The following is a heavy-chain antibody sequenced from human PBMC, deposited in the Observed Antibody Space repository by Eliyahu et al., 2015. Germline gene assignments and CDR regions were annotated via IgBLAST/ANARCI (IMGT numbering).Heavy chain of an antibody. CDR3: ARHREQLEIDY. CDR1: GGSISSSXYY. Sequence: QLQLQESGPGLVKPSXTLXLTCXVSGGSISSSXYYWGWIRQPPGKGLEWIGSIYYSGSTYYNPSLKSRVTISVDTSKNQFSLKLSSVTAADTAVYYCARHREQLEIDYWGQGTLVTVSS. D-gene: IGHD6-6*01. V-gene: IGHV4-39*01. J-gene: IGHJ4*02. CDR2: IYYSGST.